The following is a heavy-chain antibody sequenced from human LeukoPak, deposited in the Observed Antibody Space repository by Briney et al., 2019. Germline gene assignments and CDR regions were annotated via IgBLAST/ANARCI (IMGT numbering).Heavy chain of an antibody. CDR2: ISRGGDNT. CDR3: ANSAVAGPRGY. CDR1: GFTFSTFA. Sequence: GESLRLSCAASGFTFSTFAMSWVRQTPGKGLEWVSGISRGGDNTYYTDFVKGRFTISRDNSRNTLYLQMNSLRAEDTAVYYCANSAVAGPRGYWGQGTVVTVFS. J-gene: IGHJ4*02. V-gene: IGHV3-23*01. D-gene: IGHD6-19*01.